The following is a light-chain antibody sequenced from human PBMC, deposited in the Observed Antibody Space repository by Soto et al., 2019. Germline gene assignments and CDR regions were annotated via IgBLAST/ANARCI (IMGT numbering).Light chain of an antibody. V-gene: IGKV3-20*01. CDR2: GAS. J-gene: IGKJ2*01. CDR3: QQYGNSPVT. Sequence: EIVLTQSPGTLSLTPGERATLSCRASQNIRSNYLAWYQQKPGQAPRLLIFGASSRATGIPDTFTGSGSGTDFTLTISRLEAEDSAEYYCQQYGNSPVTFGQGTKLEIK. CDR1: QNIRSNY.